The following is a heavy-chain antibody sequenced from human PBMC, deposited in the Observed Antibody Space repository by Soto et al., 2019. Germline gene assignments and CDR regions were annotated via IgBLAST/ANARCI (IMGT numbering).Heavy chain of an antibody. CDR2: INHSGST. D-gene: IGHD4-17*01. CDR3: ARGRRTAVTIDY. CDR1: GGSFSGYY. Sequence: QVQLQQWGAGLLKPSETLSLTCAVYGGSFSGYYWSWIRQPPGKGLEWIGEINHSGSTNYNPSLTSRVTISVDTTKNQFSLKLNSVTAADTAVYYCARGRRTAVTIDYWGQGTLVTVSS. V-gene: IGHV4-34*01. J-gene: IGHJ4*02.